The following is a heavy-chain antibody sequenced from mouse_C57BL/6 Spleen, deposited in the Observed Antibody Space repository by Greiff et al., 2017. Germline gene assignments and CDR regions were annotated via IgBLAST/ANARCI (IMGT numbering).Heavy chain of an antibody. Sequence: QVQLQQPGAELVKPGASVKLSCKASGYTFTSYWMQWVKQRPGQGLEWIGEIDPSDSYTNYNQKFKGKATLTVDTSSHTAYMQLSSLTSEDSAVYYCASRVYDVGFAYWGQGTLVTVSA. J-gene: IGHJ3*01. CDR3: ASRVYDVGFAY. D-gene: IGHD2-12*01. V-gene: IGHV1-50*01. CDR1: GYTFTSYW. CDR2: IDPSDSYT.